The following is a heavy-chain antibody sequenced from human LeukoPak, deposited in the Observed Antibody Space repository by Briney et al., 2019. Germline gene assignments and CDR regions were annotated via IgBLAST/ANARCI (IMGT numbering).Heavy chain of an antibody. CDR1: GGSISSDY. CDR3: AKVPSYDYSGSTRGSIDF. Sequence: SETLSLTCTVSGGSISSDYWSWIRQPPGKGLEWIGYIYYSGVTNYSPSLKSRLTISVDKNQFSLKLTSVTAADTAVYYCAKVPSYDYSGSTRGSIDFWGQGIRVTVSS. D-gene: IGHD3-22*01. V-gene: IGHV4-59*01. J-gene: IGHJ4*02. CDR2: IYYSGVT.